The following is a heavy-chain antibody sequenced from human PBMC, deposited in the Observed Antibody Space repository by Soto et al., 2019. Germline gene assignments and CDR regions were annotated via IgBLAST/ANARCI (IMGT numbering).Heavy chain of an antibody. CDR3: ARRGGIAARPYPYYFDY. V-gene: IGHV4-39*01. Sequence: SETLSLTCTVSGGSISSSSYYWGWIRQPPGKGLEWIGSIYYSGSTYYNPSLKSRVTISVDTSKNQFSLKLSSVTAADTAVYYCARRGGIAARPYPYYFDYWGQGTLVTVSS. CDR2: IYYSGST. D-gene: IGHD6-6*01. J-gene: IGHJ4*02. CDR1: GGSISSSSYY.